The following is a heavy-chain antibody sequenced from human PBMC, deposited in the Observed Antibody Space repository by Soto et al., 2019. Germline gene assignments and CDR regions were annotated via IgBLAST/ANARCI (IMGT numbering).Heavy chain of an antibody. CDR2: IYYSGST. CDR3: ARDRRGYSGYGMDV. CDR1: GGSISSGGYY. D-gene: IGHD5-12*01. J-gene: IGHJ6*02. V-gene: IGHV4-31*03. Sequence: SETLSLTCTVSGGSISSGGYYWSWIRQHPGKGLEWIGYIYYSGSTYYNPSLKSRVTISVDTSKNQFSLKLSSVTAADTAVYYCARDRRGYSGYGMDVWGQGTTVTVSS.